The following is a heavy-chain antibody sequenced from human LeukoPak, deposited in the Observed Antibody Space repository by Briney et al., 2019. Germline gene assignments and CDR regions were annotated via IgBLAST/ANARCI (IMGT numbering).Heavy chain of an antibody. J-gene: IGHJ4*02. Sequence: GGSLRLSCAASGFTFSSYGMHWVRQAPGKGLEWVAVIWYDGSNKYYADSVKGRFTISRDNSKNTLYLQMNSLRAEDTAVYYCAKAIGYSSGWYVDYWGQGTLVTVSS. CDR1: GFTFSSYG. CDR2: IWYDGSNK. V-gene: IGHV3-33*06. D-gene: IGHD6-19*01. CDR3: AKAIGYSSGWYVDY.